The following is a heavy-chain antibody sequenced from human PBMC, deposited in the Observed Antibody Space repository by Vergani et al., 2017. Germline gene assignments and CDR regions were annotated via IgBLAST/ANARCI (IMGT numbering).Heavy chain of an antibody. V-gene: IGHV3-23*01. CDR3: VKEKIDFCSYFFDS. CDR2: ISGPGLST. D-gene: IGHD2/OR15-2a*01. CDR1: GFTFSNSA. J-gene: IGHJ4*01. Sequence: EVHLLESGGGLVQSGGSLRLSCAASGFTFSNSAVSWVRQAPGRGLAWVSSISGPGLSTYYADSVKGRFSISRDNSKNTVFLQMHSLRAEDTAIYYCVKEKIDFCSYFFDSWGHGILVTVSS.